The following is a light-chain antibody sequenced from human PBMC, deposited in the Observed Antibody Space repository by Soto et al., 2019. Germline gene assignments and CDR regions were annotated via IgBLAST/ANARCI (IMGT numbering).Light chain of an antibody. CDR2: GAS. CDR1: QSVSNNY. V-gene: IGKV3-20*01. J-gene: IGKJ1*01. Sequence: EIVFTQSPGTLSLSPGERATLSCRASQSVSNNYLAWYQQKPGQAPRLLIYGASNRATGIPDRFSGSGSGADFTLTISSLQPDDFATYYCQQYSTYTPRTFGQGTKVDIK. CDR3: QQYSTYTPRT.